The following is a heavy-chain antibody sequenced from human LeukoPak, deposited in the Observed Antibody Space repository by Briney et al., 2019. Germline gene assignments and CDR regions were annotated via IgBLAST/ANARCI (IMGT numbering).Heavy chain of an antibody. CDR3: ASFYCSGGSCYQYFSYYYMDV. CDR2: IHGSGST. Sequence: LETLSLTCTVWTTSMSSYYWSWIRQAPGKGLEWIGHIHGSGSTSYNPSLKSRVTMSLETSRNQFSLKLNSVTAADTAVYYCASFYCSGGSCYQYFSYYYMDVWGKGTTVTISS. CDR1: TTSMSSYY. V-gene: IGHV4-59*08. D-gene: IGHD2-15*01. J-gene: IGHJ6*03.